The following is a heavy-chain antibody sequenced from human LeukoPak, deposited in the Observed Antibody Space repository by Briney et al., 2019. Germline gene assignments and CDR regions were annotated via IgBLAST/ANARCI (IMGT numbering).Heavy chain of an antibody. V-gene: IGHV1-69*01. D-gene: IGHD6-19*01. CDR3: ARDRDSSGWSRFDY. CDR2: IIPIFGTA. CDR1: GGTFSTYA. Sequence: SVKVSCXASGGTFSTYAISWVRQAPGQGLEWMGGIIPIFGTANYAQKFQGRVTITADESTSTAYMELSSLRSEDTAVYYCARDRDSSGWSRFDYWGQGTLVTVSS. J-gene: IGHJ4*02.